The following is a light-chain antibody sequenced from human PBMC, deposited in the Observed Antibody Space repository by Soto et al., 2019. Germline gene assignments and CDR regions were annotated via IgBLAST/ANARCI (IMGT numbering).Light chain of an antibody. CDR3: GTWDSSLSAGV. J-gene: IGLJ2*01. CDR1: SSNLGNNY. V-gene: IGLV1-51*01. CDR2: DNN. Sequence: QSVLTQPPSVSAAPGQKVTISCSGISSNLGNNYVSWYQQLPGTAPKLLIYDNNKRPSGIPDRFSGSKSGTSATLGSTGLQTGDERYYYCGTWDSSLSAGVVGGGTKRTVL.